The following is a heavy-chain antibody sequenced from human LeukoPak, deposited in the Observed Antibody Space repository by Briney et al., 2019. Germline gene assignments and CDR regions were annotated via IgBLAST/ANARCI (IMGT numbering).Heavy chain of an antibody. CDR2: ITDSGGGT. CDR1: GFTFSSYA. CDR3: AKGRDLDY. J-gene: IGHJ4*02. Sequence: GGSLRLSCAASGFTFSSYAIHWVRQAPGKGLEWVSAITDSGGGTFYADSVKGRFTISRDNSKNTLYLQMNSLRTEDTAIYYCAKGRDLDYWGQGALVTVSS. V-gene: IGHV3-23*01. D-gene: IGHD2-21*02.